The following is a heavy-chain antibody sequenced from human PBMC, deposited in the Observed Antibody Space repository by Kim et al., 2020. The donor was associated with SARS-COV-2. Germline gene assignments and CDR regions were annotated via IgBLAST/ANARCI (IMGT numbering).Heavy chain of an antibody. V-gene: IGHV3-7*03. D-gene: IGHD2-15*01. CDR2: IKEDGSEK. CDR3: ARDRYCSGGSCYLLGDDV. CDR1: GFTFSRYW. J-gene: IGHJ6*04. Sequence: GGSLRLSCAGSGFTFSRYWMNWVRQAPGKGLEWVASIKEDGSEKYYVDSVEGRFTISRDNARNSLYLQMNSLRAEDTAVYYCARDRYCSGGSCYLLGDDVRGEGSTVTVSS.